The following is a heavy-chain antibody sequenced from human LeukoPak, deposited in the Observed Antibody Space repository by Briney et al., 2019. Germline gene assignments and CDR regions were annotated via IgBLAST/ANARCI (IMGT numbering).Heavy chain of an antibody. Sequence: GGSLRLSCAASGFTFSSYSMNWVRQAPGKGLEWVSSISSSSSYIYYADSVKGRFTISRDNAKNSLYLQMNSLRVEDTAVYYCARGHPHGWELYLDYWGQGTLVTVSS. CDR1: GFTFSSYS. CDR2: ISSSSSYI. J-gene: IGHJ4*02. D-gene: IGHD1-26*01. CDR3: ARGHPHGWELYLDY. V-gene: IGHV3-21*01.